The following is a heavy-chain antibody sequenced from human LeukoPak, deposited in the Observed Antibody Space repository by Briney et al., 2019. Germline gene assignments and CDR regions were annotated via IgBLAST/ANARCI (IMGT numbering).Heavy chain of an antibody. CDR3: AMQYGAEAFDI. D-gene: IGHD4-17*01. Sequence: PGGSLRLSCAPSGFTFSSYAMSWVRQVPGKGLEWVSAISGSGDRTYYTDSVKGRFTISRDNAKNSLYLQMNSLRAEDTAAYYCAMQYGAEAFDIWGQGTMVTVSS. J-gene: IGHJ3*02. V-gene: IGHV3-23*01. CDR1: GFTFSSYA. CDR2: ISGSGDRT.